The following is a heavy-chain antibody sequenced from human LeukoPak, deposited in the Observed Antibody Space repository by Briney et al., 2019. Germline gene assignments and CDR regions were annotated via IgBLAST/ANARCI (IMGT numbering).Heavy chain of an antibody. J-gene: IGHJ4*02. CDR3: AKSSGFVDFWSGYPHYFDY. D-gene: IGHD3-3*01. Sequence: PGGSLRLSCAASGFIFSSYAMSWVRQAPGKGLEWVSAISGSGGSTYYADSVKGRFTISRDNSKNTLYLQMNSLRAEDTAVYYCAKSSGFVDFWSGYPHYFDYWGQGTLVTVSS. CDR1: GFIFSSYA. V-gene: IGHV3-23*01. CDR2: ISGSGGST.